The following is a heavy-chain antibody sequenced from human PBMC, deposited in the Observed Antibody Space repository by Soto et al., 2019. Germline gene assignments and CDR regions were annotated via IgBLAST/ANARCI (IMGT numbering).Heavy chain of an antibody. J-gene: IGHJ6*02. Sequence: SVKVSCKASGYTFTSYAISWVRQAPGQGREWMGWISAYNGNTNYAQKLQGRVTMTTDTSTSTAYMELRSLRSDDTAVYYCARDRSRKPYGMDVWGQGTTVTVSS. CDR2: ISAYNGNT. CDR3: ARDRSRKPYGMDV. CDR1: GYTFTSYA. V-gene: IGHV1-18*04.